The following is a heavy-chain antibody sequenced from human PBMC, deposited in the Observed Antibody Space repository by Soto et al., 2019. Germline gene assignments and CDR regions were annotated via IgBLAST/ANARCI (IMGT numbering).Heavy chain of an antibody. V-gene: IGHV1-18*04. J-gene: IGHJ3*01. CDR3: AREGILGLFDAYDL. Sequence: ASVKVSCKASVFTSSGISWVRQAPGPRLEWMGGISTHNGNTIYAQKFQGRVIMTMDTSTTTVYMELRSLRPDDTAVYLCAREGILGLFDAYDLWGQGTMVTVSS. CDR2: ISTHNGNT. D-gene: IGHD3-3*01. CDR1: VFTSSG.